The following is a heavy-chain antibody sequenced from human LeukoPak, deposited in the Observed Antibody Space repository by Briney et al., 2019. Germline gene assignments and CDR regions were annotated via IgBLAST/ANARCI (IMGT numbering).Heavy chain of an antibody. CDR3: AKVDDNGYQRWLDP. D-gene: IGHD6-25*01. Sequence: SETLSLTCTVSGGSISSYYWSWIRQPPGKGLEWIGYIYYSGSTNYNPSLKSRVTISVDTSKNQFSLKLSSVTAADTAVYFWAKVDDNGYQRWLDPSGHATHVTVSS. J-gene: IGHJ5*02. CDR1: GGSISSYY. V-gene: IGHV4-59*08. CDR2: IYYSGST.